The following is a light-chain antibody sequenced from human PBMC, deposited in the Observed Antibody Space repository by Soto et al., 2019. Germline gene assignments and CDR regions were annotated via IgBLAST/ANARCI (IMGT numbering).Light chain of an antibody. Sequence: TQSPSSLSASVGDRVTIACRASQTVSKFVNWYQQKPGQAPRLLIYDASNRATGIPARFSGSGSGTDFTLTISSLEPEDFAVYYCQQRSNWPPVFGGGTKVDIK. V-gene: IGKV3-11*01. CDR2: DAS. J-gene: IGKJ4*01. CDR1: QTVSKF. CDR3: QQRSNWPPV.